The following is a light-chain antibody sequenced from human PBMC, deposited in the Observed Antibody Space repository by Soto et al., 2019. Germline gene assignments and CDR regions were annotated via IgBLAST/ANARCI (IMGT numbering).Light chain of an antibody. V-gene: IGKV3-15*01. J-gene: IGKJ4*01. CDR1: QSVNTN. CDR3: QQRSNWQGAT. CDR2: GAS. Sequence: EIVMTQSPATLSVSPGERATFSCRASQSVNTNLAWYQLKPGQAPRLLVYGASIRATGIPARFSGSGSGTEYSLTISSLQSEDFAVYYCQQRSNWQGATFGGGTKVDIK.